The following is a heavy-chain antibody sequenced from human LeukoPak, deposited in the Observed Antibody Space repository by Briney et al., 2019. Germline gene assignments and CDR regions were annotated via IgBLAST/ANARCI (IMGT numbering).Heavy chain of an antibody. J-gene: IGHJ5*02. Sequence: PSETLSLTCNVSGGSLRSSSYYWAWIRQPPGTGLEWIGEINHSGSTNYNPSLKSRVTISVDTSKNQFSLKLSSVTAADTAVYYCARELLNDIVVVPAAIRGNPEVISGFDPWGQGTLVTVSS. V-gene: IGHV4-39*07. D-gene: IGHD2-2*02. CDR1: GGSLRSSSYY. CDR2: INHSGST. CDR3: ARELLNDIVVVPAAIRGNPEVISGFDP.